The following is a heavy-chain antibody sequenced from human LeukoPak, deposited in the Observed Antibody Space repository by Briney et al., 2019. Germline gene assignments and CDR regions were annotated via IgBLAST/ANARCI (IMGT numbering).Heavy chain of an antibody. V-gene: IGHV3-23*01. D-gene: IGHD6-19*01. J-gene: IGHJ4*02. CDR3: AKLTSGWFEDY. CDR2: IIASGGDT. Sequence: GGSLRLSCAASGFTFNTYAMTWVRQAPGKGLEWVSAIIASGGDTFYADSVKGRFTISRDNSKNTLYPQMNSLRAEDTAVYYCAKLTSGWFEDYWGQGTLVTVSS. CDR1: GFTFNTYA.